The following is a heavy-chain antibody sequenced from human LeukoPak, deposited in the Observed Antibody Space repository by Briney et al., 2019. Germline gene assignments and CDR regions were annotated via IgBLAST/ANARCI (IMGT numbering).Heavy chain of an antibody. CDR1: GGSFSGYY. CDR2: INRSGST. J-gene: IGHJ1*01. V-gene: IGHV4-34*01. D-gene: IGHD6-13*01. CDR3: ARVAAHSSWYSYFQH. Sequence: SETLSLTCAVYGGSFSGYYWSWIRQPPGKGLEWIGEINRSGSTNYNPSLKSRVTISVDTSKNQFSLKLSSVTAADTAVYYCARVAAHSSWYSYFQHWGQGTLVTVSS.